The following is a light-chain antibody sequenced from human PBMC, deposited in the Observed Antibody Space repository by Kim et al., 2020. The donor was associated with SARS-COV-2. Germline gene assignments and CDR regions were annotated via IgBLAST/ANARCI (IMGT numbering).Light chain of an antibody. J-gene: IGLJ3*02. V-gene: IGLV3-27*01. CDR2: KDS. CDR3: YSAADNNWV. Sequence: SYELTQPSSVSVFPGQTARITCSGDVLAKKYARWFQQKPGQAPVLVIYKDSERPSGIPERISGSSSGTTVTLTISGAQVEDEADYYCYSAADNNWVFGGGTQLTVL. CDR1: VLAKKY.